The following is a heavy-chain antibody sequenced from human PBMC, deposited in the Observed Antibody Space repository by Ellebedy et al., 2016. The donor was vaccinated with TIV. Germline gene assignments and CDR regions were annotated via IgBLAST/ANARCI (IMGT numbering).Heavy chain of an antibody. D-gene: IGHD2-21*02. CDR1: GFTFSCCA. V-gene: IGHV3-23*01. J-gene: IGHJ4*01. CDR3: PKGQRVVTAPFDY. CDR2: ISNSGDTT. Sequence: GESLKISCAASGFTFSCCAMSWVRQTPGKGLEWVSVISNSGDTTYADYVKGRFTISRDNSKDTLFLQMNSLRAEDTGVYYCPKGQRVVTAPFDYWGHGTLVTVSS.